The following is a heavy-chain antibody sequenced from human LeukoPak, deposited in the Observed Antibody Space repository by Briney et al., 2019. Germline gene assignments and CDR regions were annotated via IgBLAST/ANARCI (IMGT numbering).Heavy chain of an antibody. Sequence: PGRSLRLSCAASGFTLSNYPMHWVRQAPGKGLEWVAVISYDGGTAYYADSVKGRFTISRDTSKNTLFLQMNSLRAEDTALYYCARDPLRGWGDYFDYWGQGTLVTVSS. D-gene: IGHD3-10*01. V-gene: IGHV3-30-3*01. CDR3: ARDPLRGWGDYFDY. CDR1: GFTLSNYP. J-gene: IGHJ4*02. CDR2: ISYDGGTA.